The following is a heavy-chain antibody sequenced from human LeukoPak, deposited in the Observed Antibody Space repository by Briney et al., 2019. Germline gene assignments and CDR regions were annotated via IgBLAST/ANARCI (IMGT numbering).Heavy chain of an antibody. J-gene: IGHJ5*02. V-gene: IGHV1-69*13. CDR2: IIPIFGTA. CDR3: ARGRRRYNWKLEWFDP. D-gene: IGHD1-20*01. CDR1: GGTFSSYA. Sequence: VASVKVSCKASGGTFSSYAISWVRQAPGQGLEWMGGIIPIFGTANYAQKFQGRVTITADESTSTAYMELSSLRSEDTAVYYCARGRRRYNWKLEWFDPWGRGTLVTVSS.